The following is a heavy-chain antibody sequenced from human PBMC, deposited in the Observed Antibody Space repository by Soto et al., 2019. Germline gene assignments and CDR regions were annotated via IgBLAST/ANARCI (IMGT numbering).Heavy chain of an antibody. CDR2: INPSGGST. V-gene: IGHV1-46*03. CDR1: GYTFTSYY. J-gene: IGHJ5*02. CDR3: ARSGYRNWFDP. D-gene: IGHD3-3*01. Sequence: QVQLVQSGAEVKKPGASVKVSCKASGYTFTSYYLHWVRQAPGQEFEWMGIINPSGGSTSYAQKFQGRVTMTRDTSTSTVYMELSSLRSEDTAVYYCARSGYRNWFDPWGQGTLVTVSS.